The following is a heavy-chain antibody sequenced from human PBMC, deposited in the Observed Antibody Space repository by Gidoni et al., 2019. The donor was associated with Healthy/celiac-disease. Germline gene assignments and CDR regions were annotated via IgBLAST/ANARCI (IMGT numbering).Heavy chain of an antibody. V-gene: IGHV1-69*01. J-gene: IGHJ6*02. D-gene: IGHD2-2*01. CDR3: ARAELRYCSSTSCYGARDYYGMDV. CDR1: AATFSSYA. Sequence: QVQLVQSGAEVKKPGSSVKVSCTAPAATFSSYAISWVRQAPGQGLEWMGGIIPIFGTANYAQKFQGRVTITADESTSTAYMELSSLRSEDTAVYYCARAELRYCSSTSCYGARDYYGMDVWGQGTTVTVSS. CDR2: IIPIFGTA.